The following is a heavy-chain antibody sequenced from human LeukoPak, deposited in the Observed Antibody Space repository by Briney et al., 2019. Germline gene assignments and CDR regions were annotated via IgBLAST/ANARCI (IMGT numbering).Heavy chain of an antibody. CDR3: ARAAVAGREVDY. D-gene: IGHD6-19*01. CDR1: GGTFSIYA. J-gene: IGHJ4*02. Sequence: SVTVSCKASGGTFSIYAISWVRQAPGQGLEWMGRIIPILGIANYAQKFQGRVTITADKSTSTAYMELSSLRSEDTAVYYCARAAVAGREVDYWGQGTLVTVSS. CDR2: IIPILGIA. V-gene: IGHV1-69*04.